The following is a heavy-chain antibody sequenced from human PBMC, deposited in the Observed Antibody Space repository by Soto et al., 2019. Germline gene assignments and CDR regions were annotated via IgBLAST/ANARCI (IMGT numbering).Heavy chain of an antibody. J-gene: IGHJ4*02. CDR3: ARNRFGEFSFDY. CDR2: IYHSGST. CDR1: GGSISSGGYS. Sequence: QLQLQESGSGLVKPSQTLSLTCAVSGGSISSGGYSWSWIRQPPGKGLEWIGYIYHSGSTYYNPSLKRRGTISVDRSKNQFSLKLSSVTAADTAVYYCARNRFGEFSFDYWGQGTLVTVSS. V-gene: IGHV4-30-2*01. D-gene: IGHD3-10*01.